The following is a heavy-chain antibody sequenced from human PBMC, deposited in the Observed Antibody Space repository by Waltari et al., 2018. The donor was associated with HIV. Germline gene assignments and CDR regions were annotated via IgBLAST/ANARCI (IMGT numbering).Heavy chain of an antibody. CDR2: IHHDDIT. V-gene: IGHV3-66*01. J-gene: IGHJ4*02. D-gene: IGHD4-4*01. Sequence: EVHLVESGGGLVQPGGSLRLSCAASGFTVSLSFMAWVRQAPGKVLEWVSIIHHDDITYYLNSVKGRFSISRDVSENTLFLQMNSLRAEDTAVYYCARGDYRPFDFWGQGTLVTVSS. CDR3: ARGDYRPFDF. CDR1: GFTVSLSF.